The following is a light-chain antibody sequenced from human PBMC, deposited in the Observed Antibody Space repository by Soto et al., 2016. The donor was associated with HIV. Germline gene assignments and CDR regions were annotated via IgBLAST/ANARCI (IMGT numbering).Light chain of an antibody. CDR3: NSRDSSGVHVI. CDR2: GEN. Sequence: SSELTQDPAVSVALGQTVRITCQGDSLREFYATWYQQKPGQAPVLVIYGENSRPSGIPDRFSGSSSGNTASLTITGAQAEDEADYYCNSRDSSGVHVIFGGGTQLTVL. V-gene: IGLV3-19*01. J-gene: IGLJ2*01. CDR1: SLREFY.